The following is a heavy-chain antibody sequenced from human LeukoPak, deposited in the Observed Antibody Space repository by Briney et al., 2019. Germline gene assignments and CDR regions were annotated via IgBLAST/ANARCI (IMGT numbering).Heavy chain of an antibody. J-gene: IGHJ6*03. CDR3: AKIPYGDYVLDYYYYMDV. Sequence: GGSLRLSCAASGFTFSNYPMHWVRQAPGKGLEWVAIISYDGSNKNYADSVKARFSISRDNSKNTLYLQLNSLTAEDTAVYYCAKIPYGDYVLDYYYYMDVWGKGTTVTISS. D-gene: IGHD4-17*01. V-gene: IGHV3-30*04. CDR2: ISYDGSNK. CDR1: GFTFSNYP.